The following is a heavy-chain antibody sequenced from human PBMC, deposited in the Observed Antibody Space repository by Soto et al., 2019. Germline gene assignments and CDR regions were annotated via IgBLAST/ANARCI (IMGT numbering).Heavy chain of an antibody. Sequence: SETLSLTCTVSGGSISSSTYYRDWIRQPPGKGLEWIGAMYYTGNKNYNPSLESRVTMSVDTSKNQFSLKLSSVTPTDTAVYYCARRSSSSLGSLFDPWGRGILVTVSS. J-gene: IGHJ5*02. D-gene: IGHD6-6*01. CDR2: MYYTGNK. V-gene: IGHV4-39*01. CDR3: ARRSSSSLGSLFDP. CDR1: GGSISSSTYY.